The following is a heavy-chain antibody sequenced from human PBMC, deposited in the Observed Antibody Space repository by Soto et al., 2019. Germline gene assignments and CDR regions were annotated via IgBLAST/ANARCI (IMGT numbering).Heavy chain of an antibody. CDR2: IYYSGST. J-gene: IGHJ4*02. D-gene: IGHD3-22*01. Sequence: QLQLQESGPGLVKPSETLSLTCTVSGGSISSSSYYWGWIRQPPGKGLEWIGSIYYSGSTYYNPSLKSRVTISVDTSKNQFSLKLSSVTAADTAVYYCARHGSSGYLVFDYWGQGTLVTVSS. CDR1: GGSISSSSYY. CDR3: ARHGSSGYLVFDY. V-gene: IGHV4-39*01.